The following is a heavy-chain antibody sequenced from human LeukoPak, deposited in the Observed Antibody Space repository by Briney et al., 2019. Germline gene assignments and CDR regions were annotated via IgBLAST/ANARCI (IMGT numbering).Heavy chain of an antibody. D-gene: IGHD1-26*01. V-gene: IGHV4-34*01. CDR1: GGSFSGYY. J-gene: IGHJ5*01. CDR3: ASLVIGS. CDR2: INHSGST. Sequence: SETLSLTCAVYGGSFSGYYWSWIRKPPGKGLEWIGEINHSGSTNYNPSLKSRVTISVDTSKNQFSLKLSSVTAADTAVYYCASLVIGSWGQGTLVTVSS.